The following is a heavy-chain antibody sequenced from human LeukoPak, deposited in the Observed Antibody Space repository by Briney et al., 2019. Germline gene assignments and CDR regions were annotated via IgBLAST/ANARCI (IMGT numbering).Heavy chain of an antibody. CDR1: GFNFASYW. J-gene: IGHJ4*02. V-gene: IGHV3-74*01. CDR3: LRDLNWSLDQ. Sequence: GGSLRLSCAASGFNFASYWMHWVRQTPGKGLVWVSRINSGGSGTTYADSVKGRFTISRDNAKNTLYLQMNSLRAEDTAVYYCLRDLNWSLDQWGQGTLVTVSS. D-gene: IGHD1-20*01. CDR2: INSGGSGT.